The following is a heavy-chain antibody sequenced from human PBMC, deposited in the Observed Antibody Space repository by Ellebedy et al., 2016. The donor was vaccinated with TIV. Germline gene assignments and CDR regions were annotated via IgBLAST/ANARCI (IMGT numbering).Heavy chain of an antibody. J-gene: IGHJ4*02. Sequence: MPSETLSLTCTVSGASINTGTYFWSWVRQPPGKGLEWIGYIYSSGSTSYGPSLKSRLTMSVDTSRNQFSLKLSSVTAADTAVYYCFGMAVWGQGTLVTVSS. CDR2: IYSSGST. CDR3: FGMAV. D-gene: IGHD3-3*01. CDR1: GASINTGTYF. V-gene: IGHV4-30-4*01.